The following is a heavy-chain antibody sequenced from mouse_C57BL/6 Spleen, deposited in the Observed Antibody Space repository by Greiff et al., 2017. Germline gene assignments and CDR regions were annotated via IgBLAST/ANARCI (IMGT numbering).Heavy chain of an antibody. V-gene: IGHV1-82*01. D-gene: IGHD1-1*01. Sequence: VKLMESGPELVKPGASVKISCKASGYAFSSSWMNWVKQRPGKGLEWIGRIYPGDGDTNYNGKFKGKATLTADKSSSTAYMQLSSLTSEDSAVYFCARGDGYYGSSYEYFDVWGTGTTVTVSS. CDR1: GYAFSSSW. CDR3: ARGDGYYGSSYEYFDV. CDR2: IYPGDGDT. J-gene: IGHJ1*03.